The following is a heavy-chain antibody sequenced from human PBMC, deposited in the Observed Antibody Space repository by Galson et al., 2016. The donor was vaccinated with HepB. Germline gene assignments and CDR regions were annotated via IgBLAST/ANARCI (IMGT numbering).Heavy chain of an antibody. J-gene: IGHJ6*02. Sequence: CAISGDSVSNNAAAWNWIRQSPSRGLEWLGRTYYRSQWDSGYAVSVKSRITIYSDTSKNLFSLQLNSVTPEDTAVYYCARAIHLGRGMDVWGHGTTVTVSS. V-gene: IGHV6-1*01. D-gene: IGHD5-18*01. CDR2: TYYRSQWDS. CDR3: ARAIHLGRGMDV. CDR1: GDSVSNNAAA.